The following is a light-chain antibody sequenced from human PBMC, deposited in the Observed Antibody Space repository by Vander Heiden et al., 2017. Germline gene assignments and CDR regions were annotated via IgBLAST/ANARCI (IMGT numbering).Light chain of an antibody. CDR3: CSYAGSYRV. V-gene: IGLV2-11*01. J-gene: IGLJ1*01. CDR1: SSDVGGYNY. Sequence: QSALTQPRSVSGSPGQSVTISCTGTSSDVGGYNYVSWYQQHPGKAPKRMMYDVSKRPSGAPDRFSGSKSGNNASLTISGLQAEEEADDYCCSYAGSYRVFGTGTKVTVL. CDR2: DVS.